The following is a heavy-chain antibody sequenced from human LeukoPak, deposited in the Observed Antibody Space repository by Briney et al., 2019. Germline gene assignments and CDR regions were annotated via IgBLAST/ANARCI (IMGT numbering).Heavy chain of an antibody. J-gene: IGHJ4*02. CDR2: FYSSGTS. Sequence: PSETLSLTCSVSGGSISGDCWSWIRQPGGKGLEWIGRFYSSGTSDINPPFQPRATISVDTSKNQVFLTLTSLTAADTAVYFCAREKSVSGWHADSWGQGTLVTVSS. V-gene: IGHV4-4*07. D-gene: IGHD6-19*01. CDR3: AREKSVSGWHADS. CDR1: GGSISGDC.